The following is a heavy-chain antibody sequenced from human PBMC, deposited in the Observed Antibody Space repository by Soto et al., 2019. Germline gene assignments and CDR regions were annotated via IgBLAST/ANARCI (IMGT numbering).Heavy chain of an antibody. Sequence: SETLSLTCTVSGGSVSSGSYYWSWIRQPPGKGLEWIGYIYYSGSTNYNPSLKIRVTISVDTSKNRFSLKLSSVTAADTAVYYCAREPTDENWFDPWGQGTLVTVSS. D-gene: IGHD4-17*01. V-gene: IGHV4-61*01. J-gene: IGHJ5*02. CDR2: IYYSGST. CDR1: GGSVSSGSYY. CDR3: AREPTDENWFDP.